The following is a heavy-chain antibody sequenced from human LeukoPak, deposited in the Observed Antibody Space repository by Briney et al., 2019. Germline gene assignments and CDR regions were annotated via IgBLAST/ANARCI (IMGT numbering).Heavy chain of an antibody. V-gene: IGHV3-21*01. D-gene: IGHD6-19*01. Sequence: GGSLRLSCAASGFTFSSYSMNWVLQAPGKGLEWVSSISSSSSYIYYADSVKGRFTISRDNAKNSLYLQMNSLRAEDTAVYYCASASSGWYRGSYWGQGTLVTVSS. CDR2: ISSSSSYI. CDR1: GFTFSSYS. CDR3: ASASSGWYRGSY. J-gene: IGHJ4*02.